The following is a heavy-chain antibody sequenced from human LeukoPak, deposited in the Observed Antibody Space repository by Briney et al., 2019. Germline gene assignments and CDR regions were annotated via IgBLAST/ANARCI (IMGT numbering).Heavy chain of an antibody. Sequence: HSGGSLRLSCAASGFTFSNYAMNWVRQAPGKGLEWVSAISTNGGATYYADSVKGRLTISRDNSKNILYLQIDSLRPEDTAVYYCARPPTMTTWVVDSWGQGTLITVSS. CDR2: ISTNGGAT. D-gene: IGHD4-17*01. V-gene: IGHV3-23*01. CDR1: GFTFSNYA. CDR3: ARPPTMTTWVVDS. J-gene: IGHJ4*02.